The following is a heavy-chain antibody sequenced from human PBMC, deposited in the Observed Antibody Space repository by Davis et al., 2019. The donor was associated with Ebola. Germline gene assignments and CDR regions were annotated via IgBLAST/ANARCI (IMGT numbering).Heavy chain of an antibody. CDR2: IIPIFGTA. Sequence: SVKVSCKASGGTFSSYAISWVRQAPGQGLEWMGGIIPIFGTANYAQRFQGRVTITADESTSTAYMELSSLRSEDTAVYYCARDQVYYYDSSGDLWYWGQGTLVTVSS. D-gene: IGHD3-22*01. CDR3: ARDQVYYYDSSGDLWY. CDR1: GGTFSSYA. J-gene: IGHJ4*02. V-gene: IGHV1-69*13.